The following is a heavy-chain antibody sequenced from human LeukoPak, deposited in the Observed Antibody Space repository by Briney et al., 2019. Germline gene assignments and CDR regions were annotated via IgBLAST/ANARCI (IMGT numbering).Heavy chain of an antibody. Sequence: SETLSLTCTVSGGSISSYYWNWIRQPPGKGLEWIGYIYYSGSTNYNPSLKSRVTISVDTSKNQFSLKLSSVTAADTAVYYCARSPDYGDYFDYWGQGTLVTVSS. D-gene: IGHD4-17*01. J-gene: IGHJ4*02. CDR3: ARSPDYGDYFDY. V-gene: IGHV4-59*01. CDR1: GGSISSYY. CDR2: IYYSGST.